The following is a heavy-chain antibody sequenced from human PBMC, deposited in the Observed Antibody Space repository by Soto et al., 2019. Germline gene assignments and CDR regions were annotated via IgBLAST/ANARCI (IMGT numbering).Heavy chain of an antibody. D-gene: IGHD6-13*01. V-gene: IGHV3-66*01. CDR1: GFTVSSNY. CDR3: ARDTGAAAGTRMGYYFDY. CDR2: IYSGGST. Sequence: GGSLRLSCAASGFTVSSNYMSWVRQAPGKGLEWVSVIYSGGSTYYADSVKGSFTISSDNSKNTLYLQMNSLRAEDTAVYYCARDTGAAAGTRMGYYFDYWGQGTLVTVSS. J-gene: IGHJ4*02.